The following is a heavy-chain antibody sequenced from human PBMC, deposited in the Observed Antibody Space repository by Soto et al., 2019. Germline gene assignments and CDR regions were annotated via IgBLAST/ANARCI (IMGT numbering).Heavy chain of an antibody. D-gene: IGHD6-19*01. V-gene: IGHV1-18*04. J-gene: IGHJ4*02. Sequence: GASVKVSCKASGYTFSSYGITWVRQAPGQGLEWMGWISPYNGNTNYEQNLQGRVTMTTDTSTSTAYMELRSLRSDDTAVYYCARDPDYSSGSTYFDHWGQGALVTVAS. CDR2: ISPYNGNT. CDR3: ARDPDYSSGSTYFDH. CDR1: GYTFSSYG.